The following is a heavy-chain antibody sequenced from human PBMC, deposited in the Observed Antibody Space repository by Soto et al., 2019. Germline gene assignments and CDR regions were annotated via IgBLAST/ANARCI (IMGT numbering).Heavy chain of an antibody. CDR2: VKSKTDGGTI. D-gene: IGHD5-12*01. CDR1: GFTCSNAW. J-gene: IGHJ4*02. Sequence: EVQLVESGGGLVKPGGSLRLSCAASGFTCSNAWMTWVRQAPGKGLEWVGRVKSKTDGGTIDYAAPVKDRITISRDDSKNTLYLQMNSLKTEDTAVYYCIGTYSGSSMRFDYWGQGTLVTVSS. CDR3: IGTYSGSSMRFDY. V-gene: IGHV3-15*01.